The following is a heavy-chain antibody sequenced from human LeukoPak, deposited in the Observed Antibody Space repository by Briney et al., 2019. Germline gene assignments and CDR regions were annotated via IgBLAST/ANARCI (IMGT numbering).Heavy chain of an antibody. J-gene: IGHJ4*02. Sequence: GGSLRLSCAASGFTFSSYAMTWVRQAPGKGLEWVSAISGSGGSTYYADSVKGRFTISRDNSKNTLYLQMNSLRAEDTAVYYCAKLAVAGTRRPNFDYWGQGTLVTVSS. V-gene: IGHV3-23*01. CDR1: GFTFSSYA. CDR2: ISGSGGST. CDR3: AKLAVAGTRRPNFDY. D-gene: IGHD6-19*01.